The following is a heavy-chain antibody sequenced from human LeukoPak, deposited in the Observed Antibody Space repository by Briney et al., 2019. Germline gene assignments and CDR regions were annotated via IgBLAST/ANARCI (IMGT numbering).Heavy chain of an antibody. D-gene: IGHD3-3*01. CDR1: GFTVSSNY. CDR2: IYSGGST. CDR3: ASTTSYDFWPDY. Sequence: GGSLRLSCAASGFTVSSNYMSWVRQAPGKGLEWVSVIYSGGSTYYADSVKGRFTISRDNSKNTLYLQMNSLRAEDTAVYYCASTTSYDFWPDYWGQGTLVTVSS. V-gene: IGHV3-53*01. J-gene: IGHJ4*02.